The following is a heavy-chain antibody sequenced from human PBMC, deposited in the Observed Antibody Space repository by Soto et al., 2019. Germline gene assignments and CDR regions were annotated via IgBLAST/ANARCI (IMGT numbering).Heavy chain of an antibody. J-gene: IGHJ4*02. V-gene: IGHV3-53*01. D-gene: IGHD6-19*01. Sequence: GWSLRLSCSVAGFTVSDSMSWVRQAPGKGLECVSFIHSGGSTHYTDSVRGRFTISRDNSKNTLYLQMDRLRVDDTAVYFCARDASGPFDYWGQGTLVTVSS. CDR1: GFTVSDS. CDR2: IHSGGST. CDR3: ARDASGPFDY.